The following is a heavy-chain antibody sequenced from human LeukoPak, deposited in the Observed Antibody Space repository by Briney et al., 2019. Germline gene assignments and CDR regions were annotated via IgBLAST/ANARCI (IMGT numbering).Heavy chain of an antibody. Sequence: GGSLRLSCVASGFSFDDYAMHWVRQAPGKGLEWVSGINWNGGSVGYADSVKGRFTISRDNAKNSLYLQMNSLRAEDTAVYYCARDLYRGAAAGCFDYWGQGTLVTVSS. CDR1: GFSFDDYA. CDR2: INWNGGSV. D-gene: IGHD6-13*01. CDR3: ARDLYRGAAAGCFDY. J-gene: IGHJ4*02. V-gene: IGHV3-9*01.